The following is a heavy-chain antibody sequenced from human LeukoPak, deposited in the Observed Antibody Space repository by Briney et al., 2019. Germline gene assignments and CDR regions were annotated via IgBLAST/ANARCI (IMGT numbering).Heavy chain of an antibody. CDR3: AKDSSAYSGSYYDY. CDR2: IWYDGSNK. D-gene: IGHD1-26*01. Sequence: PGGSLRLSCAASGFTFSSYAMQWVRQSPGKGLEWVAVIWYDGSNKYYADSVKGRFTISRDNSKNTLYLQMDSLRAEDTAIYYCAKDSSAYSGSYYDYWGQGTLVTVSS. CDR1: GFTFSSYA. V-gene: IGHV3-33*06. J-gene: IGHJ4*02.